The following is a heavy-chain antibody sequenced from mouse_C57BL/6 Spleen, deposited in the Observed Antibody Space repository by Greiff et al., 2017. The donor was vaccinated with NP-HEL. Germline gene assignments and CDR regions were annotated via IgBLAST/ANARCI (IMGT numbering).Heavy chain of an antibody. Sequence: QVQLQQPGAELVKPGASVKLSCKASGYTFTSYWMHWVKQRPGRGLEWIGRIDPNSGGTKYNEKFKGKATLTVDKPSSTAYMQLSSLTSEDSAVYYCARHHYYGSSYGYFDVWGTGTTVTVSS. CDR1: GYTFTSYW. J-gene: IGHJ1*03. D-gene: IGHD1-1*01. V-gene: IGHV1-72*01. CDR2: IDPNSGGT. CDR3: ARHHYYGSSYGYFDV.